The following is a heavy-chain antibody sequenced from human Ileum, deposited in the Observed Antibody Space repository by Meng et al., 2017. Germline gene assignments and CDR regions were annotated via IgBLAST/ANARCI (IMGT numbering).Heavy chain of an antibody. Sequence: GSLKISCKGSGYSFTSYWIGWVRQMPGKGLEWMGIIYPGDSDTRYSPSFQGQVTISADKSISTAYLQWSSLKASDTAMYYCTTVVVTAINWYFDLWGRGTLVTVSS. CDR1: GYSFTSYW. CDR2: IYPGDSDT. V-gene: IGHV5-51*01. D-gene: IGHD2-21*02. CDR3: TTVVVTAINWYFDL. J-gene: IGHJ2*01.